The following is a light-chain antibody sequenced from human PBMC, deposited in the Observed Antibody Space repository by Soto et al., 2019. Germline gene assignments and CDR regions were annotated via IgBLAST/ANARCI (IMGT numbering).Light chain of an antibody. CDR3: SSYTSSSSYV. CDR1: SSEFGIYYS. CDR2: DVS. Sequence: QSVLTQPASVSGSPGQSITISCTGTSSEFGIYYSVSWYQQYPGKAPKLMIHDVSNRPSGVSNRFSGSKSGNTASLTISGLQAEDEADYYCSSYTSSSSYVFGSGTKVTVL. J-gene: IGLJ1*01. V-gene: IGLV2-14*01.